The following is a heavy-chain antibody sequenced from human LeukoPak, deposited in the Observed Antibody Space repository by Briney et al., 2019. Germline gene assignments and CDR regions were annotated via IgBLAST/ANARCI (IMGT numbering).Heavy chain of an antibody. CDR2: ISGGSTYI. Sequence: PGGSLRLSCTASGFAFSTYDMKWVRQAPGRGLEWVSSISGGSTYIYYIDSVKGRFTISRDNANNSLYLQMESLSAEDTAVYYCARESGIMVGDYYYYYMDVWGIGTTVTVSS. J-gene: IGHJ6*03. V-gene: IGHV3-21*01. D-gene: IGHD1-26*01. CDR1: GFAFSTYD. CDR3: ARESGIMVGDYYYYYMDV.